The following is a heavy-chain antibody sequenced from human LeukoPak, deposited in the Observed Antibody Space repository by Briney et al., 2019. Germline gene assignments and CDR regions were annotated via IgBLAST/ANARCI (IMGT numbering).Heavy chain of an antibody. CDR3: ARDFGATWIQLWFFDY. J-gene: IGHJ4*02. D-gene: IGHD5-18*01. Sequence: SETLSLTCTVSGGSISSSSYYWGWIRQPPGKGLEWIGSIYYSGSTYYNPSLKSRVTISVDTSKNQFSLKLSSVTAADTAVYYCARDFGATWIQLWFFDYWGQGTLVTVSS. CDR1: GGSISSSSYY. CDR2: IYYSGST. V-gene: IGHV4-39*07.